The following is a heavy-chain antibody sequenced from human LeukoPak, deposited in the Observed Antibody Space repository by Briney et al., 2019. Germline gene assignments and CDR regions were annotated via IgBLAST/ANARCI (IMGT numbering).Heavy chain of an antibody. V-gene: IGHV4-34*01. D-gene: IGHD3-10*01. CDR2: IYNSGST. CDR1: GLSFSDYY. J-gene: IGHJ4*02. CDR3: ARGYGSGSYYGY. Sequence: SETLSLTCAVYGLSFSDYYWSWIRQPPGKGLEWIGEIYNSGSTNYNPSLKSRVTISVDKSKNQFSLKLSSVTAADTAVYYCARGYGSGSYYGYWGQGTLVTVSS.